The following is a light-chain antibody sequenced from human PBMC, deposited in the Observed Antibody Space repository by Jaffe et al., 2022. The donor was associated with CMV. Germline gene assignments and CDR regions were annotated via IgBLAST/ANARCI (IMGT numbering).Light chain of an antibody. V-gene: IGKV3-20*01. CDR1: PSVSGSQ. Sequence: EVVLTQSPGTLSLSPGERATLSCRASPSVSGSQLAWYQQKPGQAPRLLIFGSSIRATGIPNRFSGSGSGTDFALTISRLEPEDFAVYYCQQYGTSPTFGQGTKVEIK. CDR3: QQYGTSPT. J-gene: IGKJ1*01. CDR2: GSS.